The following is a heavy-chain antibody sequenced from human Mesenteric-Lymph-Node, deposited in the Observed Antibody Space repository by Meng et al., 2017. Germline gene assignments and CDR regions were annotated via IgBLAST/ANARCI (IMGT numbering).Heavy chain of an antibody. Sequence: QVQLPQSGPGLLKPSQTLSLTCAISGDSVSSNSAAWNWIRQSPSRGLEWLGRTHFRSKWYSDYAESLQGRITIITDTSKNQFSLHLNSVTPDDTAVYFCARESGRWFDPWGQGNMVTVSS. CDR1: GDSVSSNSAA. V-gene: IGHV6-1*01. J-gene: IGHJ5*02. CDR2: THFRSKWYS. CDR3: ARESGRWFDP. D-gene: IGHD3-3*01.